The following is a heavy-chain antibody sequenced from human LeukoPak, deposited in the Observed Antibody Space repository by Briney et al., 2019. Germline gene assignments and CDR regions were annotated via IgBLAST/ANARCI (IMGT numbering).Heavy chain of an antibody. D-gene: IGHD6-13*01. CDR1: GGYISSYY. CDR2: IYTSGST. CDR3: ARVESYSSSWYVVY. Sequence: PSETLSLTCTVSGGYISSYYWSWIRQPAGKGLEWIGRIYTSGSTNYNPSLKSRVTMSVDTSKNQFSLKLSSVTAADTAVYYCARVESYSSSWYVVYWGQGTLVTVSS. J-gene: IGHJ4*02. V-gene: IGHV4-4*07.